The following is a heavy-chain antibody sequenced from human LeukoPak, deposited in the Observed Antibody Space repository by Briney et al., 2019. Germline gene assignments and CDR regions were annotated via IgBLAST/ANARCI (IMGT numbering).Heavy chain of an antibody. Sequence: GESLKISCKGSGYSSTSYWISWVRQMPGKGLEWMGRIDPSDSYTNYSPSFQGHVTISADKSISTAYPQWSSLKASDTAMYYCARGGIAAAPIYYYYYGMDVWGQGTTVTVSS. CDR2: IDPSDSYT. V-gene: IGHV5-10-1*01. CDR3: ARGGIAAAPIYYYYYGMDV. D-gene: IGHD6-13*01. CDR1: GYSSTSYW. J-gene: IGHJ6*02.